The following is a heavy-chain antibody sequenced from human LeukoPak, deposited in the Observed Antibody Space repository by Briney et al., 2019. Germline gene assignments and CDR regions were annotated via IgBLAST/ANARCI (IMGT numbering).Heavy chain of an antibody. J-gene: IGHJ4*02. D-gene: IGHD2-2*01. Sequence: GESMQISCKGSGYSFTSYWIGGVRQLPGKGVEWMGIIYPGDSDTRYSPSFQGQVTISADKSISPAYLQWSNLKASDTAMYYCARGAAAAIPFDYWGQGTLVTVSS. CDR1: GYSFTSYW. V-gene: IGHV5-51*01. CDR2: IYPGDSDT. CDR3: ARGAAAAIPFDY.